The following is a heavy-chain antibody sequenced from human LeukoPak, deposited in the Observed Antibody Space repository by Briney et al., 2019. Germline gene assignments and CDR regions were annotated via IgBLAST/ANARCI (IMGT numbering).Heavy chain of an antibody. Sequence: GGSLRLSCAASGFTFSSYAMHWVRQAPGKGLEWVAVISYDGSNKYYADSVKGRFTISRDNSKNTLYLQMNSLRAEDTAVYYCARVNDYYYGSGSYWAEDYWGQGTLVTVSS. J-gene: IGHJ4*02. V-gene: IGHV3-30*04. D-gene: IGHD3-10*01. CDR3: ARVNDYYYGSGSYWAEDY. CDR1: GFTFSSYA. CDR2: ISYDGSNK.